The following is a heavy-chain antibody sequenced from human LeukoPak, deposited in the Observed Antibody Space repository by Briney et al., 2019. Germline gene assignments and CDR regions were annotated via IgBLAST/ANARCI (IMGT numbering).Heavy chain of an antibody. CDR2: IYYSGST. J-gene: IGHJ4*02. Sequence: SETLSLTCTVSGGPMSSNSYYWGWIRQPPGKGLEWIGSIYYSGSTYYNPSLKSRVTISVDTSKNQFSLKLSSVTAADTAVYYCARKKRVDPFDYWGQGTLVTVSS. CDR3: ARKKRVDPFDY. CDR1: GGPMSSNSYY. D-gene: IGHD3-3*01. V-gene: IGHV4-39*01.